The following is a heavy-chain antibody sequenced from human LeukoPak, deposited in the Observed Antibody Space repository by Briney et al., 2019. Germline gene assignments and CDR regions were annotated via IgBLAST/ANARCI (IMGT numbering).Heavy chain of an antibody. J-gene: IGHJ4*02. CDR3: ASGREIVADSL. Sequence: SETLSLTCTVSGGSISSYYWTWIRQPAGKGLEWIGYIYYSGSTYYNPSLKSRVTISVDTSKNQFSLKLSSVTAADTAVYYCASGREIVADSLWGQGTLVTVSS. V-gene: IGHV4-59*06. D-gene: IGHD3-22*01. CDR1: GGSISSYY. CDR2: IYYSGST.